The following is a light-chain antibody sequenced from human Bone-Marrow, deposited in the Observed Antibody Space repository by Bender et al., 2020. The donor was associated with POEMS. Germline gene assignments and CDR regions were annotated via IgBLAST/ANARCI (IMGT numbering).Light chain of an antibody. CDR2: QDN. J-gene: IGLJ3*02. CDR3: QVWDDISDWV. CDR1: KLEDKF. Sequence: SYELTQPPSVSVSPGQAASITCSGEKLEDKFVCWYQQKPGQSPLLVIFQDNNRPSGIPERFSGSNSGNTATLTISRVEAGDEADYYCQVWDDISDWVFGGGTKVTVL. V-gene: IGLV3-1*01.